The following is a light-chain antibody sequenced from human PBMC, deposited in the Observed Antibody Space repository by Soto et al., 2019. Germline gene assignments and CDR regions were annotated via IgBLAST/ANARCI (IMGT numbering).Light chain of an antibody. J-gene: IGKJ5*01. CDR2: DAS. V-gene: IGKV3-11*01. Sequence: EIVLTQSPATLSLSPGERATLSCRASQSVSSYLAWYQQKPGQAPRLLIYDASTRATGIPARFSGSGSGTDFTLTISSLEPEDFALYYCQQRNNWPITFGQGTRLEIK. CDR1: QSVSSY. CDR3: QQRNNWPIT.